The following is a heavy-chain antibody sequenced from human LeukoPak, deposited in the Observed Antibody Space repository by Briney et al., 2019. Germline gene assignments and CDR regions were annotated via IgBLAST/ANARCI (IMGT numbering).Heavy chain of an antibody. CDR3: ARDRSSSSWYGWFDP. J-gene: IGHJ5*02. D-gene: IGHD6-13*01. V-gene: IGHV1-18*01. CDR1: GYTFTSYG. Sequence: GASVKVSCKASGYTFTSYGISWVRQAPGQGLEWMGWISAYNGNTNYARKLQGRVTMTTDTSTSTAYMELRSLRSDDTAVYYCARDRSSSSWYGWFDPWGQGTLVTVSS. CDR2: ISAYNGNT.